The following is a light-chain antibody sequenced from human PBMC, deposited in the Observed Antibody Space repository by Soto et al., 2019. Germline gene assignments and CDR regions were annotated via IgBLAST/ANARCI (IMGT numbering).Light chain of an antibody. CDR3: QQYSNWPLT. CDR1: QSVSSN. CDR2: GAS. J-gene: IGKJ4*01. V-gene: IGKV3-15*01. Sequence: EIVMTQSPATLSLSPGERATLSCRASQSVSSNLAWYQQKPGQTPRLLIYGASTRATGIPARFSGSGSGTEFTLTISSLQSEDFAIYYCQQYSNWPLTFGGGTKV.